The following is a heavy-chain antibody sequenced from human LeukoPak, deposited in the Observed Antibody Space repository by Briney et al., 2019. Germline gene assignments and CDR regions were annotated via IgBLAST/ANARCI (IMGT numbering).Heavy chain of an antibody. J-gene: IGHJ4*02. CDR2: IIPIFGTA. V-gene: IGHV1-69*13. D-gene: IGHD5-24*01. CDR1: GGTFSSYA. CDR3: AREVYADGYNYRGWRPNFDY. Sequence: SVKVSCKASGGTFSSYAISWVRQAPGQGLEWMGGIIPIFGTANYAQKFQGRVTITADESTSTAYMELSSLRSEDTAVYYCAREVYADGYNYRGWRPNFDYWGQGTLVTVSS.